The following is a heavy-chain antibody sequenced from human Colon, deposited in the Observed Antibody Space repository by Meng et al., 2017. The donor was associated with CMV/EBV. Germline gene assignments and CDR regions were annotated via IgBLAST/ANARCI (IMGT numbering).Heavy chain of an antibody. CDR2: TCYNGDS. J-gene: IGHJ1*01. D-gene: IGHD6-13*01. CDR3: ALRGSAAGTFQH. CDR1: GGSISSYC. Sequence: QVQRKESGPGLVKPSETLSLTCNVSGGSISSYCFSWIRQAPEKGLEWIGYTCYNGDSNYNPPLKSRVTISVDTSKNQFSLKLSSVTAADTAMYYCALRGSAAGTFQHWGQGTLVTVSS. V-gene: IGHV4-59*01.